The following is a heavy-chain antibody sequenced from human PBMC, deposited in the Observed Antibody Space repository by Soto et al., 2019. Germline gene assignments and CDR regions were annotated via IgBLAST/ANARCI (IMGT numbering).Heavy chain of an antibody. CDR3: ARDNSGYDYFYLVGPGPNFDY. V-gene: IGHV1-3*01. J-gene: IGHJ4*02. CDR1: GYTFTSYA. Sequence: GASVKVSCKASGYTFTSYAMHWVRQAPGQRLEWMGWINAGNGNTKYSQKFQGRVTITRDTSASTAYMELSSLRSEDTAVYYCARDNSGYDYFYLVGPGPNFDYWGQGTLVTVSS. CDR2: INAGNGNT. D-gene: IGHD5-12*01.